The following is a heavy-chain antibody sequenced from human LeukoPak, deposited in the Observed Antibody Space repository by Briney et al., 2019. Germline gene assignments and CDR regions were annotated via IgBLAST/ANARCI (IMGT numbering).Heavy chain of an antibody. D-gene: IGHD3-10*01. Sequence: GASVKVSCKASGHTFTGYYMHWVRQAPGQGLEWMGWINPSSGATNFAPKFQGRVTMTRDTSISTAYMELTRLTSDDTAVYYCARDLRFYYGSGSYYELEYWGQGTLVTVSS. CDR3: ARDLRFYYGSGSYYELEY. CDR1: GHTFTGYY. J-gene: IGHJ4*02. CDR2: INPSSGAT. V-gene: IGHV1-2*02.